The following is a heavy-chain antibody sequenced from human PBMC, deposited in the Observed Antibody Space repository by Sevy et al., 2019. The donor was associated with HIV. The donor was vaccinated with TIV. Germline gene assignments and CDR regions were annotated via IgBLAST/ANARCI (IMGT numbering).Heavy chain of an antibody. CDR3: AKDIGSGWYFYFDY. Sequence: GGSMRLSCAASGFTFDDYAMHWVRQAPGKGLEWVSGISWNSGSIGYADSVKGRLTISRDNAKNSLYLQMNSLRAEDTALYYCAKDIGSGWYFYFDYWGQGTLVTVSS. V-gene: IGHV3-9*01. J-gene: IGHJ4*02. CDR2: ISWNSGSI. D-gene: IGHD6-19*01. CDR1: GFTFDDYA.